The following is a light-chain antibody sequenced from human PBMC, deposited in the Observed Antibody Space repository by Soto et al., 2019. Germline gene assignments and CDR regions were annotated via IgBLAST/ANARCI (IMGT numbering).Light chain of an antibody. CDR3: QQYVSSPWA. CDR2: GAS. J-gene: IGKJ1*01. Sequence: EIVMTQSPVTLSVSAGERATLSCRSSQSVSSSYLAWYQQKPGQAPRLLIYGASRRATGIPDRFTGSGSGTDFTLTISRLEPEDFAVYYCQQYVSSPWAFGQGTKVDIK. CDR1: QSVSSSY. V-gene: IGKV3-20*01.